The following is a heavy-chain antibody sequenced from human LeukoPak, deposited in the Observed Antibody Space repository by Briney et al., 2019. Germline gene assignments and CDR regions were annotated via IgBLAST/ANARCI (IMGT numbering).Heavy chain of an antibody. D-gene: IGHD2-2*01. CDR1: GFTFENYW. CDR3: ARPRGCGSSRCNNFDY. V-gene: IGHV3-7*01. CDR2: IKQDGSEI. J-gene: IGHJ4*02. Sequence: GGSLRLSCAGSGFTFENYWMSWVRQAPGKGLEWVASIKQDGSEIYYLDSVKGRFTISRDNAKNSLFLQMNSLRAEDTAVYYCARPRGCGSSRCNNFDYWGQGTLVTVSS.